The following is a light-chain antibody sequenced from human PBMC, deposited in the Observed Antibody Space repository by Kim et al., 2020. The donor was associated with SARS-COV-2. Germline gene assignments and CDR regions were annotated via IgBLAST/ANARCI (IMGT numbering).Light chain of an antibody. Sequence: SPGERATLSCRASQTVSSDYLAWYQQKPGQAPRLLIYDAANRATGIPVSFSGSGSGTDFTLTISRLEPEDFAVYYCQQYDRSPHTFGQGTKVDIK. CDR1: QTVSSDY. CDR3: QQYDRSPHT. CDR2: DAA. V-gene: IGKV3-20*01. J-gene: IGKJ1*01.